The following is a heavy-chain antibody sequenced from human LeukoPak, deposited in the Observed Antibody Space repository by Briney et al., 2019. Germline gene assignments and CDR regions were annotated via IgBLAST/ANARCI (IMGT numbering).Heavy chain of an antibody. J-gene: IGHJ4*02. D-gene: IGHD3-22*01. V-gene: IGHV4-34*01. CDR3: ARGGRRDYYDSSGYPQDFDY. CDR1: GGSFSGYY. CDR2: INHSRST. Sequence: SETLSLTCAVYGGSFSGYYWSWIRQPPGKGLEWIGEINHSRSTNYNPSLKSRVTISVDTSKNQFSLKLSSVTAADTAVYYCARGGRRDYYDSSGYPQDFDYWGQGTLVTVSS.